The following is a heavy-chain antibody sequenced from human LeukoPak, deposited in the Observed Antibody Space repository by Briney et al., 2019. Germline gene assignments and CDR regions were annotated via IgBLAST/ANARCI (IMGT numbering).Heavy chain of an antibody. CDR3: ARDPGWSSFDI. CDR2: MKEDGSVK. Sequence: GGSLRLSCVASGFPFSSYWMSWVRQAPGKGLEFVANMKEDGSVKNYVDSVKGRFTIYRDNAENSVYLQMSSLRAEDTALYYCARDPGWSSFDIWGQGAMVTVSS. J-gene: IGHJ3*02. V-gene: IGHV3-7*01. D-gene: IGHD2-15*01. CDR1: GFPFSSYW.